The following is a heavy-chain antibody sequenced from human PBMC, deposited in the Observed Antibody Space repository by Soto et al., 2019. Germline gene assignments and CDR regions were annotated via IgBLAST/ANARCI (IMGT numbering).Heavy chain of an antibody. CDR3: ARGDREDTAVVIGVRPGEYGVDV. CDR1: GFTFSNYA. Sequence: QVQLVESGGGVVQPGRSLRLSCAASGFTFSNYAMHWVRQAPGKGLECVAVISYNGGNRFYRDYVKGRFTISRDNSKNTVRLQIDSLRYEDAAVYYCARGDREDTAVVIGVRPGEYGVDVWGQGTTVTVSS. J-gene: IGHJ6*02. V-gene: IGHV3-30*04. CDR2: ISYNGGNR. D-gene: IGHD2-15*01.